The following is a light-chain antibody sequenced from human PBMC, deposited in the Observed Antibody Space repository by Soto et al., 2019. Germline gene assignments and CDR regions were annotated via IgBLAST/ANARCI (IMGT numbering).Light chain of an antibody. CDR1: QSLLHSNGYNY. Sequence: DIVMTQSPLSLPVTPGEPASISCRSSQSLLHSNGYNYLDWYLQKPGQSPQLMIYFGSNRASGVADRFSGSRSGTDFTLKISRVEAEDVGVYYCMQAVQTVYTFGQGTKLEIK. V-gene: IGKV2-28*01. CDR2: FGS. J-gene: IGKJ2*01. CDR3: MQAVQTVYT.